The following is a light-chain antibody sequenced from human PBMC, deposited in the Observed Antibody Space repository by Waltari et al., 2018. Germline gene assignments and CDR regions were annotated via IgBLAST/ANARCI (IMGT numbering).Light chain of an antibody. J-gene: IGKJ3*01. Sequence: DIQMTQSPSSLSASVGDRVTITCRASHSIISYINWYQQQPGKVPKNLSYASSSLQSGVPSRFSGSGSGTDVTLTISSLQPEDFATYYCQHSYSTPRTCGPGTKVDIK. V-gene: IGKV1-39*01. CDR1: HSIISY. CDR3: QHSYSTPRT. CDR2: ASS.